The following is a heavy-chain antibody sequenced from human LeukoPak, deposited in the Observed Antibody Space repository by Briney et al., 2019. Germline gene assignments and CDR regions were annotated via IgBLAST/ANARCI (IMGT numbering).Heavy chain of an antibody. Sequence: SVKVSCKASGGTFSSYAISWVRQAPGQGLEWMGGIIPIFGTANYAQKFQSRVTITTDESTSTAYMELSSLRSEDTAVYYCAREAYCSSTSCYTNWFDPWGQGTLVTVSS. CDR2: IIPIFGTA. D-gene: IGHD2-2*02. J-gene: IGHJ5*02. CDR3: AREAYCSSTSCYTNWFDP. CDR1: GGTFSSYA. V-gene: IGHV1-69*05.